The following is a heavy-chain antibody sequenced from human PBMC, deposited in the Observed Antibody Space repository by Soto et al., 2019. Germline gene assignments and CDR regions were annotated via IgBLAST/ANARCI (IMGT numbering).Heavy chain of an antibody. CDR3: DRGNDAGSGHSNLNYYGLDV. CDR2: IYYSAST. CDR1: GGSISSGDYY. Sequence: PXETLSLTCSVSGGSISSGDYYWCWSRQPPERGLEWSGYIYYSASTHYHPTLKSRVTISVDTFKNHCSLNLNSVNAADAAVFFCDRGNDAGSGHSNLNYYGLDVWGQGTTVTVSS. V-gene: IGHV4-30-4*01. D-gene: IGHD3-10*01. J-gene: IGHJ6*02.